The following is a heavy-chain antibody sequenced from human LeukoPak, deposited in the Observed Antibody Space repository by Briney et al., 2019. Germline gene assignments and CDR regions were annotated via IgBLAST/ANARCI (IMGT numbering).Heavy chain of an antibody. CDR3: AKGRRSSFFDY. CDR2: ISTYNGNT. J-gene: IGHJ4*02. Sequence: ASVTVSCKASGYTFTTYDINWVRQAPGQGLEWMGWISTYNGNTNYAQKLQGRVTMTIDTSTTTAYMELRSLRSDDTAVYYCAKGRRSSFFDYWGQGTLVTVSS. V-gene: IGHV1-18*01. CDR1: GYTFTTYD.